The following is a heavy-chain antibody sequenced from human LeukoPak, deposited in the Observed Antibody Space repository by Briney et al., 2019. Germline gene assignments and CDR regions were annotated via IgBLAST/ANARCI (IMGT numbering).Heavy chain of an antibody. CDR2: MGPAGDT. Sequence: GGSLRLSCAASGFTLSNHDMHWVRQPTGKGLEWVSAMGPAGDTYYPDSVKGRFTISRENAKNSLYLQMNNLRAEDTAVYYCARGTMIVGWFDPWGQGTLVTVSS. D-gene: IGHD3-22*01. CDR3: ARGTMIVGWFDP. CDR1: GFTLSNHD. V-gene: IGHV3-13*01. J-gene: IGHJ5*02.